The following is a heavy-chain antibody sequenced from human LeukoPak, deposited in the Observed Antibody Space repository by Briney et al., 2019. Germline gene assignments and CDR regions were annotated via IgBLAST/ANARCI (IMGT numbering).Heavy chain of an antibody. V-gene: IGHV3-33*01. CDR2: MWYDGGRE. J-gene: IGHJ4*02. Sequence: GGSLRLSCAASGFILCTHGMHWVRQAPGKGVEWVAGMWYDGGREDYADSVKGRFTISRDMSKNTLNLQMNSLRVEDTAMFYCARDLSFGSLDFRGQGTLVTVSS. CDR1: GFILCTHG. D-gene: IGHD1-26*01. CDR3: ARDLSFGSLDF.